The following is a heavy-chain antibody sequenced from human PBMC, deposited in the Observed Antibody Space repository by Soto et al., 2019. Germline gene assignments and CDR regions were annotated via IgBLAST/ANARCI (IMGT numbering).Heavy chain of an antibody. D-gene: IGHD3-16*01. CDR2: IKSKTDGGTT. J-gene: IGHJ6*03. Sequence: EVQLVESGGGLVKPGGSLRLSCAASGFTFSNAWMSWVRQAPGKGLEWVGRIKSKTDGGTTDYAAPVKVRFTISRDDSKNTLYLQMNSLKTEDTAVYYCTTAYEKTTNYYSSSMDVWGKGTTVTVSS. CDR3: TTAYEKTTNYYSSSMDV. CDR1: GFTFSNAW. V-gene: IGHV3-15*01.